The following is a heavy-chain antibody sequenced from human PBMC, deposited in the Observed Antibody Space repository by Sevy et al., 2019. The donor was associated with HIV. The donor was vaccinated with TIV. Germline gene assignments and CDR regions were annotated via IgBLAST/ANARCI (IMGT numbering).Heavy chain of an antibody. V-gene: IGHV1-2*06. Sequence: ASVKVSCKASGYTFTGDYLHWVRQAPGQGLDWMGRVYPNSGGTNYAQKFQGRVTMTRDTSISTAYMEVSRLRSDETAVYYCASDGGGGSTNSGMDVWGQGTRVTVSS. CDR1: GYTFTGDY. CDR3: ASDGGGGSTNSGMDV. J-gene: IGHJ6*02. CDR2: VYPNSGGT. D-gene: IGHD2-15*01.